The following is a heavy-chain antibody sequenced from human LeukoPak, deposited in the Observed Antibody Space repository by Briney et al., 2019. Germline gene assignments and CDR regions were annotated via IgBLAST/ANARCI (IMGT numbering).Heavy chain of an antibody. Sequence: ASVKVSCKASGYSFTDYFIHWVRQAPGQGLEWMGWINPNSGGTNYAQKFQGRVTMTRDTSISTAYMELSRLRSDDTAVYYCARGLVATMVPSTYWGQGTLVTVSS. D-gene: IGHD5-12*01. CDR3: ARGLVATMVPSTY. CDR1: GYSFTDYF. V-gene: IGHV1-2*02. J-gene: IGHJ4*02. CDR2: INPNSGGT.